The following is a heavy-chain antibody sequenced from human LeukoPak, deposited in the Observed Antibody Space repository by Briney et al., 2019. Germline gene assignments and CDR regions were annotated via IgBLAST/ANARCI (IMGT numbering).Heavy chain of an antibody. CDR2: INPNTGDT. D-gene: IGHD6-13*01. CDR3: ARESSSSTWTFHY. J-gene: IGHJ4*02. V-gene: IGHV1-2*02. Sequence: ASVKVSCKASGYTFTGYYMHWVRQAPGQGLEWMGWINPNTGDTNYAQKFQGRVTMTGDTSISTAYMEVSRLTSDDTAVYCCARESSSSTWTFHYWGQGTLVTVSS. CDR1: GYTFTGYY.